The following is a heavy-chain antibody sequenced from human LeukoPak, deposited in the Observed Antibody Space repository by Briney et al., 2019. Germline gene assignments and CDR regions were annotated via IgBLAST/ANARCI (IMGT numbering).Heavy chain of an antibody. CDR3: AGASLYDYVWGSYPEGNDY. Sequence: PSETLSLTCTVSGGSISSYYWSWVRQPPGKGLDWIGEIYHGGNTNYNPSLKSRVTISVDNSRSQFSLELNSVTAADTAVYYCAGASLYDYVWGSYPEGNDYWGQGTLVTVSS. D-gene: IGHD3-16*02. J-gene: IGHJ4*02. CDR2: IYHGGNT. CDR1: GGSISSYY. V-gene: IGHV4-4*02.